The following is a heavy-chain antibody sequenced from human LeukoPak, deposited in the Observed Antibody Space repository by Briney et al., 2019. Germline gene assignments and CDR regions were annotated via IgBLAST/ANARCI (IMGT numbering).Heavy chain of an antibody. Sequence: SETLSLTCTVSGGSVSSYYWSWIRQPPGKGLEWIGYIYYSGSTNYNPSLKSRVTISVDTSKNQFSLKLSSVTAADTAVYYCARDREGITFGGVIVNNWFDPWGQGTLVTVSS. CDR3: ARDREGITFGGVIVNNWFDP. CDR1: GGSVSSYY. V-gene: IGHV4-59*02. D-gene: IGHD3-16*02. CDR2: IYYSGST. J-gene: IGHJ5*02.